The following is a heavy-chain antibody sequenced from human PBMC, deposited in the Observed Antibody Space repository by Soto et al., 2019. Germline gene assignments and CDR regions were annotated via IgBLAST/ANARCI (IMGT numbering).Heavy chain of an antibody. D-gene: IGHD4-17*01. CDR3: ARLYYDYGDYVNSYGMDV. J-gene: IGHJ6*02. V-gene: IGHV4-39*01. CDR2: IYYSGST. CDR1: GGSISSSSYY. Sequence: QLQLQESGPGLVKPSETLSLTCTVSGGSISSSSYYWGWIRQPPGKGLEWIGSIYYSGSTYYNPSLQSRGAITLDTSKHQFSRKRSSVTAADTTVYYCARLYYDYGDYVNSYGMDVWGQGTTVTVSS.